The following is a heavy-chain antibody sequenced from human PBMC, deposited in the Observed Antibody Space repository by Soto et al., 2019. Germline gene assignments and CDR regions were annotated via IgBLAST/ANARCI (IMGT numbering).Heavy chain of an antibody. J-gene: IGHJ4*02. CDR3: AKDRIAVLWFGELSGSFDY. Sequence: LRLSCAASGFTFSSYGMHWVRQAPGKGLEWVAVISYDGSNKYYADSVKGRFTISRDNSKNTLYLQMNSLRAEDTAVYYCAKDRIAVLWFGELSGSFDYWGQGTLVTVSS. V-gene: IGHV3-30*18. CDR2: ISYDGSNK. CDR1: GFTFSSYG. D-gene: IGHD3-10*01.